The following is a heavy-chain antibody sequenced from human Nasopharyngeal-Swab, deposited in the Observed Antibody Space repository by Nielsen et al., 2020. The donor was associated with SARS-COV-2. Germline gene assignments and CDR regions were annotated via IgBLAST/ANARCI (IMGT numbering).Heavy chain of an antibody. D-gene: IGHD3-16*01. CDR3: ARDYTRFDY. CDR1: GFTFSSYT. Sequence: GESLKISCGASGFTFSSYTMHWVRQAPGKGLEWVAVISYDGSNKYYADSVKGRFTISRDNAKNSLYLQMNSLRAEDTAVYYCARDYTRFDYWGQGTLVTVSS. J-gene: IGHJ4*02. CDR2: ISYDGSNK. V-gene: IGHV3-30-3*01.